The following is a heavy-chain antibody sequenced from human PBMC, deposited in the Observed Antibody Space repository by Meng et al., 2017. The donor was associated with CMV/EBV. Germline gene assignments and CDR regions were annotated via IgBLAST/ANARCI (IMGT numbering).Heavy chain of an antibody. CDR3: VRDHNWGPDY. J-gene: IGHJ4*02. Sequence: QGQLVQPGAEGQSPGALVKVSCQTSGYRFSDHYMHWVRQAPGQGLEWMGWIYPNSGGTHYAQKFQDRVTMTRDTSISTVYMELSRLTSDDTAVYYCVRDHNWGPDYWGQGTLVTVSS. V-gene: IGHV1-2*02. D-gene: IGHD1-1*01. CDR2: IYPNSGGT. CDR1: GYRFSDHY.